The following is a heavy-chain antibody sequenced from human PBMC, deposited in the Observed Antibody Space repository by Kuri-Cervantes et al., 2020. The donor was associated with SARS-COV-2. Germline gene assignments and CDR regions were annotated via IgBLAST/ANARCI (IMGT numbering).Heavy chain of an antibody. V-gene: IGHV5-51*01. CDR3: ARHAQGTTVTSGGMDV. CDR1: GYSFTSYW. D-gene: IGHD4-17*01. J-gene: IGHJ6*02. CDR2: IYPGDSDT. Sequence: KVSCKGSGYSFTSYWIGWVRQMPGKGLEWMGIIYPGDSDTNYSPSFQGHVTISADKSISTAYLQWSSLKASDTAMYYCARHAQGTTVTSGGMDVWGQGTTVTVSS.